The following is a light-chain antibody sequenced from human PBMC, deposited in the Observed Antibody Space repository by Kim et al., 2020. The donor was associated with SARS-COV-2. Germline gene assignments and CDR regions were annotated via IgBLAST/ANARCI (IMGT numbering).Light chain of an antibody. J-gene: IGKJ4*01. CDR3: QQYGSSPLT. V-gene: IGKV3-20*01. CDR1: QSVSSSY. CDR2: GAS. Sequence: IVLTQSPGTLSLSPGERATLSCRASQSVSSSYLAWYKQRPGQAPRLLIYGASSRATGIPDRFSGSGSGTDFTLTISRLEPEDFAVYFCQQYGSSPLTFGGGTKVDIK.